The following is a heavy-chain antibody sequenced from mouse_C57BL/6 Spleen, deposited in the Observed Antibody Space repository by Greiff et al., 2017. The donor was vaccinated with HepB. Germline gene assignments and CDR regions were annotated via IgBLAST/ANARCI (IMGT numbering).Heavy chain of an antibody. J-gene: IGHJ2*01. CDR1: GFTFSSYA. Sequence: EVKLLESGGGLVKPGGSLKLSCAASGFTFSSYAMSWVRQTPEKRLEWVATISDGGSYTYYPDNLKGRFTISRDNAKNNLYLQMSHLKSEDTAMYYCEGRLTGTYFDYWGQGTTLTVSS. CDR3: EGRLTGTYFDY. V-gene: IGHV5-4*03. D-gene: IGHD4-1*01. CDR2: ISDGGSYT.